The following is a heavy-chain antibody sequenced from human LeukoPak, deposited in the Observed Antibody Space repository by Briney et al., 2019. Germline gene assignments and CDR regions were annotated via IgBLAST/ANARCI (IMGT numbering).Heavy chain of an antibody. V-gene: IGHV3-30*18. CDR1: GFTVSTNS. CDR3: AKKFSSSLWYFDL. CDR2: ISYDGSNK. D-gene: IGHD6-13*01. J-gene: IGHJ2*01. Sequence: GGSLRLSCAVSGFTVSTNSMTWVRQAPGKGLEWVAVISYDGSNKYYADSVKGRFTISRDNSKNTLYLQMNSLRAEDTAVYYCAKKFSSSLWYFDLWGRGTLVTVSS.